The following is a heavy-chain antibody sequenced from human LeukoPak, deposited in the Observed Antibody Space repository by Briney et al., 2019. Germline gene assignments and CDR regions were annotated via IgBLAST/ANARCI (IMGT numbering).Heavy chain of an antibody. CDR2: IYPGESDT. CDR3: ARLSPNYYYYYMDA. V-gene: IGHV5-51*01. J-gene: IGHJ6*03. Sequence: GESLKISCEGSGYSFTSYWIAWVRQMPGKGLEWMGIIYPGESDTRYSPSFQGQVTISAGKSISIAYLQWSSLKASDTAMYYCARLSPNYYYYYMDAWGKGTTVTVSS. CDR1: GYSFTSYW.